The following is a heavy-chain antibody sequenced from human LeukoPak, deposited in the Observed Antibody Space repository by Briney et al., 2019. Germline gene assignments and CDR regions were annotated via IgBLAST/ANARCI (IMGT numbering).Heavy chain of an antibody. CDR2: IDYSGNT. CDR3: ARDGYYYDSSGYDY. D-gene: IGHD3-22*01. J-gene: IGHJ4*01. CDR1: GGSVSTITYY. Sequence: SETLSLTCTVSGGSVSTITYYWGWIRQPPGKGLEWIGIIDYSGNTYYNPSLKSRLTISVDTSKNQFSLNLNSVTAADTAVYYCARDGYYYDSSGYDYWGQGTLVTVPS. V-gene: IGHV4-39*07.